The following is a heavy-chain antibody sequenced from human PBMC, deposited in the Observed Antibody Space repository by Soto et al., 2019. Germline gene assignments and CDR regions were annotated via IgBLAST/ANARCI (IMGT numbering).Heavy chain of an antibody. D-gene: IGHD3-22*01. CDR3: ARESYYDPVRFDP. CDR2: ISSSGSTI. V-gene: IGHV3-48*03. Sequence: RLSCAASGFTFSSYEMNWVRQAPGKGLEWVSYISSSGSTIYYADSVKGRFTISRDNAKNSLYLQMNSLRAEDTAVYYCARESYYDPVRFDPWGQGTLVTVSS. J-gene: IGHJ5*02. CDR1: GFTFSSYE.